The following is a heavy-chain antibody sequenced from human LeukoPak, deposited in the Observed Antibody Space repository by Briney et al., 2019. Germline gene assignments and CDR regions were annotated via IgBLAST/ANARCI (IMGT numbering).Heavy chain of an antibody. Sequence: GGSLRLSCAASGFTFSSYSMNWVRQAPGKGLERVSAISGSGGSTYYADSVRGRFTIPRDNHKNTLSLQMNSLRAEDTAVYYCAKPRGGWDSTAFDYWGQGTLVTVSS. CDR2: ISGSGGST. D-gene: IGHD6-19*01. CDR1: GFTFSSYS. J-gene: IGHJ4*02. CDR3: AKPRGGWDSTAFDY. V-gene: IGHV3-23*01.